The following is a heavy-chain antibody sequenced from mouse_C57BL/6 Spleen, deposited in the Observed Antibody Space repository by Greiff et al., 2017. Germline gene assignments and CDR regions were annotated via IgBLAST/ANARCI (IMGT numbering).Heavy chain of an antibody. D-gene: IGHD1-1*01. V-gene: IGHV2-6*01. CDR1: GFSLTSYG. Sequence: VKLVESGPGLVAPSQSLSITCTVSGFSLTSYGVDWVRQSPGKGLEWLGVIWGVGSTNYNSALKSRLSISKDNSKSQVFLKMNSLQTDDTAMYYWASPSHYYGSSPFAYWGQGTLVTVSA. CDR2: IWGVGST. J-gene: IGHJ3*01. CDR3: ASPSHYYGSSPFAY.